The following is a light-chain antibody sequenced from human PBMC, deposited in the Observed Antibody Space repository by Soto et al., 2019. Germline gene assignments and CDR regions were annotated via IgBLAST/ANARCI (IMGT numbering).Light chain of an antibody. CDR1: CSDFFSPGLCIY. J-gene: IGKJ1*01. CDR2: GAS. V-gene: IGKV4-1*01. Sequence: DIVLPRNKQSLSLSLADTASLCCPSICSDFFSPGLCIYLAWYQQKPGQPPKLLISGASSRETGIPDRFSGSGSGAEFTLTISSLTAAHSGVYYCYQYNTWPLRTFGHGTKVDIK. CDR3: YQYNTWPLRT.